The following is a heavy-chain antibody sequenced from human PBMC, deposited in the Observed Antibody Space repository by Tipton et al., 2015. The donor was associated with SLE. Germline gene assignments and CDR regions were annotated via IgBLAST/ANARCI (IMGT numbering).Heavy chain of an antibody. CDR2: ISAYNGNT. J-gene: IGHJ4*02. CDR3: ARPHVDTAMAHDY. V-gene: IGHV1-18*01. Sequence: QSGAEVKKPGASVKVSCKASGYTFTSYGISWVRQAPGQGLEWMGWISAYNGNTNYAQKPQGRVTMTRDTSISTAYMELSRLRSDDTAVYYCARPHVDTAMAHDYWGQGTLVTVSS. D-gene: IGHD5-18*01. CDR1: GYTFTSYG.